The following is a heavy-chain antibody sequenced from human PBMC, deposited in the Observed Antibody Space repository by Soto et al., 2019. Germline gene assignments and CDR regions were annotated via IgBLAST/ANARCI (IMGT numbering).Heavy chain of an antibody. Sequence: GGSLRLSCVASGLTFDAYGIHWVRHAPGKGLQWVALISYEGSNTYYADSVRGRFTISRDNSKNTLYLQMNTLRPEDTGLYYCARVTPGNNLYYFSGLDFWGQGTSVTVSS. J-gene: IGHJ6*02. D-gene: IGHD1-1*01. CDR3: ARVTPGNNLYYFSGLDF. V-gene: IGHV3-30-3*01. CDR1: GLTFDAYG. CDR2: ISYEGSNT.